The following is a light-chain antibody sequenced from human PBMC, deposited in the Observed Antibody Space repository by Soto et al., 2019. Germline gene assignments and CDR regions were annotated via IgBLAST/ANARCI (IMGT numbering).Light chain of an antibody. Sequence: QSVLTQPASESGSPGQSIAISCTGTSSDVGYYNYVSWYQQHPGKAPNVMIYDVNNRPSGVPDRFSGSKSGNTASLTISGLQAEDEADYYCSSYTSSSTYVFGTGTKVTVL. CDR2: DVN. J-gene: IGLJ1*01. CDR3: SSYTSSSTYV. V-gene: IGLV2-14*01. CDR1: SSDVGYYNY.